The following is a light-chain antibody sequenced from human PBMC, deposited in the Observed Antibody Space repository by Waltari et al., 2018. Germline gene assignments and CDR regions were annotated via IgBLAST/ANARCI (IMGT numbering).Light chain of an antibody. Sequence: DIAMTQTPVYLSVTPGQPAYLACKSSQSLVHSDGKRNLYWYLQKQGQPPQLLIYEVYNRFSGVPDRFSCSGSETEFTLKISRVEAEGVGVYCCMQSIQMPLTVGGGAKVELK. CDR3: MQSIQMPLT. CDR2: EVY. V-gene: IGKV2D-29*01. J-gene: IGKJ4*01. CDR1: QSLVHSDGKRN.